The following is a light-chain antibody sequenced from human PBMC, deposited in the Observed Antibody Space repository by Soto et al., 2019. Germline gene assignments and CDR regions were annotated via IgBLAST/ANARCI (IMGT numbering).Light chain of an antibody. CDR3: QQFRTSPFT. CDR2: DTS. J-gene: IGKJ2*01. Sequence: IVLTQSPGTLSLSPGESGTLSCRASQSLSSAHLAWYQQRPGQAPRLLIYDTSRRATGIPDRFSGSGSGTDFTLTISTLEPEDFAVYYCQQFRTSPFTFGQGTKLEI. V-gene: IGKV3-20*01. CDR1: QSLSSAH.